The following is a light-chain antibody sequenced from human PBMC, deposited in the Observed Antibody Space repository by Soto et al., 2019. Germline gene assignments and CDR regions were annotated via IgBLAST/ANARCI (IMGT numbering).Light chain of an antibody. CDR3: QQYVNSPLS. CDR1: QSVARS. Sequence: IVLMQSPGTLSPSPGQRGTLSCRASQSVARSLAWYQQKSGQAPRLLIYDPSNMATGNPHGFSGSGAGTDITLTFSRTEPEDFAVYYCQQYVNSPLSFGGATKVEIK. CDR2: DPS. J-gene: IGKJ4*01. V-gene: IGKV3-20*01.